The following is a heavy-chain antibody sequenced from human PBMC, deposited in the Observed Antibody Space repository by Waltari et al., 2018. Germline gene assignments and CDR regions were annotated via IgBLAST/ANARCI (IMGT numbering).Heavy chain of an antibody. CDR1: GGSISSGSYY. Sequence: QVQLQESGPGLVKPSQTLSLTCTVSGGSISSGSYYWSWIRQPAGKGLEWIGRIYTSGSTNYNPSLKSRVTISVDTSKNQFSLKLSSVTAADTAVYYCARTRPLSGDFDYWGQGTLVTVSS. V-gene: IGHV4-61*02. D-gene: IGHD3-3*01. CDR2: IYTSGST. J-gene: IGHJ4*02. CDR3: ARTRPLSGDFDY.